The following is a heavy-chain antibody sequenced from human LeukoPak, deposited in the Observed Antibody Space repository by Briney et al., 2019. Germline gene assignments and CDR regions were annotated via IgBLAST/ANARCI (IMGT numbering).Heavy chain of an antibody. J-gene: IGHJ6*02. CDR3: ARDIRHCSGGSCGPNYYYYGMDV. V-gene: IGHV1-18*01. Sequence: ASVKLSCKASGYTFTSYGISWVRQAPGQGLEWMGWFSAYNGNTNNAQKLQGRVTMTTDTSTSTAYMELRSLRSDDTAVYYCARDIRHCSGGSCGPNYYYYGMDVWGQGTTVTVSS. CDR1: GYTFTSYG. D-gene: IGHD2-15*01. CDR2: FSAYNGNT.